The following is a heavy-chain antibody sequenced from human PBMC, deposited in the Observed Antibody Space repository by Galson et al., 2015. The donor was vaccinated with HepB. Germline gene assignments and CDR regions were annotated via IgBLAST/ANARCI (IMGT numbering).Heavy chain of an antibody. CDR2: INPSGGST. J-gene: IGHJ3*02. D-gene: IGHD2-2*01. V-gene: IGHV1-46*01. Sequence: SVKVSCKASGYTFTSYYMHWVRQAPGQGLEWMGIINPSGGSTSYAQKFQGRVTMTRDTSTSTVYMELSSLRSEDTAVYYCARGGGGYCSSTSCYSDAFDIWGQGTMVTVSS. CDR1: GYTFTSYY. CDR3: ARGGGGYCSSTSCYSDAFDI.